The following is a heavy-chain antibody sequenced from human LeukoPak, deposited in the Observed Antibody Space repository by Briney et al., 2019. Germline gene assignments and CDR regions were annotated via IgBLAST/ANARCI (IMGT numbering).Heavy chain of an antibody. Sequence: ASVKVSCKASGYTFTGYYMHWVRQAPGQGLEWMGWINPNSGGTNYAQKFQGRVTMTRDTSISTAYMELSRLRSDDTAVYYCARGSRKTTVRPFTYYHYHMDVRGKGTTVTVSS. D-gene: IGHD4-11*01. CDR2: INPNSGGT. V-gene: IGHV1-2*02. CDR1: GYTFTGYY. CDR3: ARGSRKTTVRPFTYYHYHMDV. J-gene: IGHJ6*03.